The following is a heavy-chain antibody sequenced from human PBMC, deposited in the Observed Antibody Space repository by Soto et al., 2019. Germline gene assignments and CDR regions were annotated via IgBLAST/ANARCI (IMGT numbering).Heavy chain of an antibody. CDR2: IWYDGSNK. V-gene: IGHV3-33*01. CDR1: GFTFSSYG. J-gene: IGHJ6*02. D-gene: IGHD2-2*01. CDR3: ARDVKGHAFDYYYYGMDV. Sequence: GGSLRLSCAASGFTFSSYGMHWVRQAPGKGLEWVAVIWYDGSNKYYADSVKGRFTISRDNSKNTLYLQMNSLRAEDTAVYYCARDVKGHAFDYYYYGMDVWGQGTTVTVSS.